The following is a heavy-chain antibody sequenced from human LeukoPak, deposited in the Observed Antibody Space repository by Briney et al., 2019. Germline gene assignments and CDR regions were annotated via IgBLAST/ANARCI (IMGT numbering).Heavy chain of an antibody. CDR1: GGSISSSSYY. J-gene: IGHJ5*02. CDR2: IYYSGST. CDR3: ARRTSSCYSKFAP. V-gene: IGHV4-39*01. Sequence: SETLSLTCTVSGGSISSSSYYWGWIRQPPGKGLEWIGNIYYSGSTYYNPSLKSRVTISEDTSKNQFSLKLSSVTAADTAVYSCARRTSSCYSKFAPWGQGTLVTVSS. D-gene: IGHD6-13*01.